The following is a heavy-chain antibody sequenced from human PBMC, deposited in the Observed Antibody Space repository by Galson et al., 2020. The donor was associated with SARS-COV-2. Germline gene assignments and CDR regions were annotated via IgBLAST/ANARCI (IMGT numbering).Heavy chain of an antibody. CDR1: GYSISSGYF. V-gene: IGHV4-38-2*02. D-gene: IGHD2-15*01. Sequence: SQTLSLTCTVSGYSISSGYFWGWIRQPPRKGLEWMGSIYHSGSTHHNPSLKSRVTISVDTSKNQFSLKLSSVTAADTAVYYCATYSVVVVAPTPLRADYWGQGTLVTVSS. J-gene: IGHJ4*02. CDR2: IYHSGST. CDR3: ATYSVVVVAPTPLRADY.